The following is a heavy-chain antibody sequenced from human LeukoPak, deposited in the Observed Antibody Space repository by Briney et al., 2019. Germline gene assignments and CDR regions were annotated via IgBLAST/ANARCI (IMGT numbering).Heavy chain of an antibody. CDR3: ERPSRPYRSSDYFKH. J-gene: IGHJ1*01. CDR1: GFTFRRYE. CDR2: ISSSGSTI. D-gene: IGHD6-13*01. Sequence: QPGGSLRLSCAASGFTFRRYEMNWVRQVPGKGLEWISYISSSGSTIYFADSVKGRFTISRDNAKNSLYLQMNSLRAEDTAVYYCERPSRPYRSSDYFKHWGQGTLVIVSS. V-gene: IGHV3-48*03.